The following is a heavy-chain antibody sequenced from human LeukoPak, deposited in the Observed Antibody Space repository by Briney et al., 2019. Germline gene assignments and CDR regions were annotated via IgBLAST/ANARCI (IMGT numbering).Heavy chain of an antibody. CDR2: IYTSGST. V-gene: IGHV4-4*09. D-gene: IGHD1-26*01. CDR3: ARHWELLEGDYYYYYMDV. Sequence: SETLSLTCTVSGGSISSYYWSWIRQPPGKGLEWIGYIYTSGSTNYNPSLKSRVTISVDTSKNQFSLKLSSVTAADTAVYYCARHWELLEGDYYYYYMDVWGKGTTVAVSS. CDR1: GGSISSYY. J-gene: IGHJ6*03.